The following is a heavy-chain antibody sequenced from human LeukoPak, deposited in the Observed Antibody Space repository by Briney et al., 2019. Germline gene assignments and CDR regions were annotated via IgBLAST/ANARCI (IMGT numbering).Heavy chain of an antibody. CDR1: GFTFSDYY. V-gene: IGHV3-11*01. CDR3: ARGTVYYGSGSYSYYYYYYMDV. CDR2: ISSGGTII. D-gene: IGHD3-10*01. Sequence: GGSLRLSCAASGFTFSDYYMSWIRQAPGKGLEWISYISSGGTIIYYADSVRGQFTISRDNAKKSLYLQMNSLRAEDTAVYYCARGTVYYGSGSYSYYYYYYMDVWGKGTTVTVSS. J-gene: IGHJ6*03.